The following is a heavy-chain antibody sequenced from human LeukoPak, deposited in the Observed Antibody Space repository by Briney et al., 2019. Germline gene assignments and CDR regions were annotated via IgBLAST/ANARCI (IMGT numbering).Heavy chain of an antibody. CDR3: AKDIMAAADYYYYGMDV. V-gene: IGHV3-9*01. CDR1: GFTFDDYA. J-gene: IGHJ6*02. D-gene: IGHD6-13*01. Sequence: GRSLRLSCAASGFTFDDYAMHWVRQAPGKGLEWVSGISWNSGSIGYADSVKGRFTISRDNAKNSLYLQMNSLRAEDTALYYYAKDIMAAADYYYYGMDVWGQGTTVTVSS. CDR2: ISWNSGSI.